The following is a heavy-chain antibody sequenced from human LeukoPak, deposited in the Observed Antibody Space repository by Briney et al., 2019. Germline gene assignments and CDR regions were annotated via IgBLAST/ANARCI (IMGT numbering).Heavy chain of an antibody. D-gene: IGHD3-16*01. CDR1: GYTFTSYG. CDR2: ISAYNGNT. Sequence: ASVKVSCKASGYTFTSYGISWVRQAPGQGLEWMGWISAYNGNTNYAQKLQGRVTMTTDTSTSTAYMELRSLRSDDTAVYYCARDFEGLGKWSHPYYMDVWGKGTTVTVSS. J-gene: IGHJ6*03. CDR3: ARDFEGLGKWSHPYYMDV. V-gene: IGHV1-18*01.